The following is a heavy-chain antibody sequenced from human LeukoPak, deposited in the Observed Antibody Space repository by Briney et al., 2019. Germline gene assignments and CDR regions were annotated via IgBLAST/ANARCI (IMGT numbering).Heavy chain of an antibody. D-gene: IGHD6-19*01. J-gene: IGHJ4*02. CDR2: TKQDESET. CDR3: ARISTAVAGADY. CDR1: GFTFSRSW. V-gene: IGHV3-7*01. Sequence: PGGSLRLSCGAFGFTFSRSWMSWVRQAPGKGLEWVANTKQDESETYYVDSVKGRFTVSRDNTKNSLYLQMDSLRAEDTAVYYCARISTAVAGADYWGQGTLVTVSS.